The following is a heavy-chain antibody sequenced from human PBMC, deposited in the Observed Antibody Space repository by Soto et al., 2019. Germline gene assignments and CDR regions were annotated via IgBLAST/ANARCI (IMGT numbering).Heavy chain of an antibody. CDR3: ARVSATGWHVNGRDYFEH. CDR2: IDARSNYI. Sequence: GGSLRLSCEASGFRFNSYSMNWVRQAPQKGLEWVSLIDARSNYIYYADSVKGRFTISRDNAKNSLFLHMSDLRAADTAVYYCARVSATGWHVNGRDYFEHWGLGTLVTVSS. J-gene: IGHJ4*02. D-gene: IGHD6-19*01. V-gene: IGHV3-21*04. CDR1: GFRFNSYS.